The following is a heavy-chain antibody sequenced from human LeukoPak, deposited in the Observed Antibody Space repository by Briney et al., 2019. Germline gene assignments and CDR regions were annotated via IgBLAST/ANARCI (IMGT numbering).Heavy chain of an antibody. V-gene: IGHV4-31*03. J-gene: IGHJ4*02. Sequence: SETLSLTCTVSGGSISSGGYYWSWIRQHPGKGLEWIGYIYYSGSTYYNPSLKSRVTISVDTSKNQFSQKLSSVTAADTAVYYCARGVRGAVDYWGQGTLVTVSS. CDR1: GGSISSGGYY. D-gene: IGHD3-10*01. CDR2: IYYSGST. CDR3: ARGVRGAVDY.